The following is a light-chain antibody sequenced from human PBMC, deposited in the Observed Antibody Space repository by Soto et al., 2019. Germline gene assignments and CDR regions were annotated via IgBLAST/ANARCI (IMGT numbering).Light chain of an antibody. CDR3: QQRSNWPPT. CDR2: DAS. Sequence: EDVLSQPPATLSLSQRERASRSCSASQSVSSDLAWYQQKPGQAPRLLIYDASTRATCIPARFSGSGSGTDFTLTITSLEPEDFAVYYCQQRSNWPPTFGQGPKVDIK. CDR1: QSVSSD. J-gene: IGKJ1*01. V-gene: IGKV3-11*01.